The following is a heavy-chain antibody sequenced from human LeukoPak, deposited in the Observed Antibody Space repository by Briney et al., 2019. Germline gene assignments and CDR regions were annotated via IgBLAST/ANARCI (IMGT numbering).Heavy chain of an antibody. CDR2: IYYSGST. Sequence: PSETLSLTCTVSGGSVSSNIYYWNWIRQPPGKGLEWIGYIYYSGSTNYNPSLKSRVTISVDTSKNQFSLKLTSLTAADTAVYYCARAHGVAAAGSHFDYWGQGTLVTVSS. CDR3: ARAHGVAAAGSHFDY. J-gene: IGHJ4*02. D-gene: IGHD6-13*01. CDR1: GGSVSSNIYY. V-gene: IGHV4-61*01.